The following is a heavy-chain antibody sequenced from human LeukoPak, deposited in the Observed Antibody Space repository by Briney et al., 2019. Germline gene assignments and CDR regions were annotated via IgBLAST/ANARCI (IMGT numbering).Heavy chain of an antibody. V-gene: IGHV4-61*08. Sequence: SETLSLTCTVSGGSISSGGYYWSWIRQHPGKGLEWIGYIYYSGSTNYNPSLKSRVTISVDTSKNQFSLKLSSVTAADTAVYYCARVDAITIFGVVMPDAFDIWGQGTMVTVSS. CDR3: ARVDAITIFGVVMPDAFDI. D-gene: IGHD3-3*01. J-gene: IGHJ3*02. CDR2: IYYSGST. CDR1: GGSISSGGYY.